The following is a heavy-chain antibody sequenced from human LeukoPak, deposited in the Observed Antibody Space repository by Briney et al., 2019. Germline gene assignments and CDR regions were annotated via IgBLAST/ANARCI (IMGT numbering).Heavy chain of an antibody. J-gene: IGHJ5*02. V-gene: IGHV4-4*07. CDR3: ARAPRAVERRGGWFDP. D-gene: IGHD1-1*01. CDR2: IYTSGST. CDR1: AGTISTYY. Sequence: PSETLSLTCAVSAGTISTYYWSWVRQPAGKLLECIGRIYTSGSTNYNPSLKSRVTISVDTSKNQFSLKLSSVTAADTAVYYCARAPRAVERRGGWFDPWGQGTLVTVSS.